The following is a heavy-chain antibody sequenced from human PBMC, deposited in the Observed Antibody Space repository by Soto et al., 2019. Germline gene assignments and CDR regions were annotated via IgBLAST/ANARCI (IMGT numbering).Heavy chain of an antibody. J-gene: IGHJ3*02. CDR3: AKARGFSGYDWGDAFDI. D-gene: IGHD5-12*01. V-gene: IGHV3-23*01. CDR1: GFTFSSYA. Sequence: EVQRLESGGGLVQQGESLRLSCAASGFTFSSYAMNWVRQAPGKRLEWVSTISGSGGSRYYADSGKGRFTISRDSSKNTLNLQKNSPRAEDTAVYYCAKARGFSGYDWGDAFDIWGQGTMVTVSS. CDR2: ISGSGGSR.